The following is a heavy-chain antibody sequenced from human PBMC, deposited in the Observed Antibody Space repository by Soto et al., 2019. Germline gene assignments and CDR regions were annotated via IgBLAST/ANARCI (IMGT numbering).Heavy chain of an antibody. CDR2: ISYDGGLQ. V-gene: IGHV3-30*03. CDR3: VSDRGYGHASAPCS. J-gene: IGHJ5*02. D-gene: IGHD5-18*01. CDR1: GFTFTSYG. Sequence: QAHLVESGGGVVQPGRSLRLSCAASGFTFTSYGMHWVRQAPGTRLEWVAVISYDGGLQHYADSVKGRFTISRDNSKNMVLLQMNSLRAEDTAVYYCVSDRGYGHASAPCSWGQGTLVSVSS.